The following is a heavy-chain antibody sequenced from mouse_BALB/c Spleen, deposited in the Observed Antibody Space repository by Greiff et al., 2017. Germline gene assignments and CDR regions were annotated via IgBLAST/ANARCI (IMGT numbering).Heavy chain of an antibody. D-gene: IGHD1-1*01. J-gene: IGHJ1*01. V-gene: IGHV3-8*02. CDR1: GDSITSGY. CDR3: ARSRGSSPNWYFDV. CDR2: ISYSGST. Sequence: EVKVEESGPSLVKPSQTLSLTCSVTGDSITSGYWNWIRKFPGNKLEYMGYISYSGSTYYNPSLKSRISITRDTSKNQYYLQLNSVTTEDTATDYCARSRGSSPNWYFDVWGAGTTVTVSS.